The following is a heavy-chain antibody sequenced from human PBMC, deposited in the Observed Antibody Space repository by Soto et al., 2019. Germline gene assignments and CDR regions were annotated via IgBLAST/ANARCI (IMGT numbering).Heavy chain of an antibody. CDR1: GGTFSSYT. V-gene: IGHV1-69*08. Sequence: QVQLVQSGAVVKKPGSSVKVSCKASGGTFSSYTISWVRQAPGQGLEWMGRIIPILGIANYAQKFQGRVTITADKSTSTAYMELSSLRSEDTAVYYCAREGKAGAVAGMIPGWFDPWGQGTLVTVSS. CDR3: AREGKAGAVAGMIPGWFDP. D-gene: IGHD6-19*01. J-gene: IGHJ5*02. CDR2: IIPILGIA.